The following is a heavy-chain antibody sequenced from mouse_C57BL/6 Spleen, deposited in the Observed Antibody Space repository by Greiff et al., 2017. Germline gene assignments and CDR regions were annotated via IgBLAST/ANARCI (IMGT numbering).Heavy chain of an antibody. J-gene: IGHJ2*01. CDR1: GYTFTSYW. CDR2: IHPNSGST. Sequence: QVQLQQPGAELVKPGASVKLSCTASGYTFTSYWMHWVKQRPGQGLEWIGMIHPNSGSTNYNAKFKSKATLTVAKSSSTAYLQLSSLTSEDAAVDYGASTTWRDYYFDCWGQGTTLTFSS. D-gene: IGHD2-12*01. V-gene: IGHV1-64*01. CDR3: ASTTWRDYYFDC.